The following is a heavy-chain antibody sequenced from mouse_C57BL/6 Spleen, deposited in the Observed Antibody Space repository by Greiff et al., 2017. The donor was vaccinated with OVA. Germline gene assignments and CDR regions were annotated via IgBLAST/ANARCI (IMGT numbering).Heavy chain of an antibody. J-gene: IGHJ2*01. D-gene: IGHD1-1*01. Sequence: VQLQESGPELVKPGASVKISCKASGYAFSSSWMNWVKQRPGKGLEWIGRIYPGDGDTNYNGKFKGKATLTADKSSSTAYMQLSSLTSEDSAVYFCARSPFYYGSSPSFDYWGQGTTLTVSS. CDR1: GYAFSSSW. CDR3: ARSPFYYGSSPSFDY. CDR2: IYPGDGDT. V-gene: IGHV1-82*01.